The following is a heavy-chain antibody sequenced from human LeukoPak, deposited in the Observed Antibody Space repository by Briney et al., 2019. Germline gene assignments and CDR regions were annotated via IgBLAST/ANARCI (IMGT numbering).Heavy chain of an antibody. CDR1: GGSISSGGYY. V-gene: IGHV4-31*03. J-gene: IGHJ4*02. Sequence: SETLSLTCTVSGGSISSGGYYWSWIRQHPGKGLEWIGYIYYSGSTYYNPSLKSRVTISVDTSKNQFSLKLSSVTAADTAVYYCASRYSSSSYFDYWGQGTLVTVSS. CDR3: ASRYSSSSYFDY. D-gene: IGHD6-13*01. CDR2: IYYSGST.